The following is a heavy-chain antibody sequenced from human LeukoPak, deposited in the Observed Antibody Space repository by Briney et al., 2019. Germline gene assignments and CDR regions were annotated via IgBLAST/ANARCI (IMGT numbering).Heavy chain of an antibody. D-gene: IGHD5-24*01. J-gene: IGHJ4*02. Sequence: GGSLRLSCAASGFVFSSYGMHWVRQAPGKGLEWVAVISYDGSHEHYADSVKGRFTISKDNSKDTLYLQMNSLRPEDTAVYYCAKDEIALGLDYWGGGTLVSVSS. CDR2: ISYDGSHE. CDR3: AKDEIALGLDY. V-gene: IGHV3-30*18. CDR1: GFVFSSYG.